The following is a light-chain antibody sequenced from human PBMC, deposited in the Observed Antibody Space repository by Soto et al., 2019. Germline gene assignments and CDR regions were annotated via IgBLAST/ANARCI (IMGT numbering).Light chain of an antibody. Sequence: QSVLTQPPSVSGSPRQSVSISCTGSSSDVGAYNYVSWYQQHPGEAPKLTIYDVSRRPSGVPDRFSGSKSGNTASLTISGLQAEDEADYYCCSLAGSYTVIFGGGTKLTVL. CDR1: SSDVGAYNY. J-gene: IGLJ2*01. CDR3: CSLAGSYTVI. V-gene: IGLV2-11*01. CDR2: DVS.